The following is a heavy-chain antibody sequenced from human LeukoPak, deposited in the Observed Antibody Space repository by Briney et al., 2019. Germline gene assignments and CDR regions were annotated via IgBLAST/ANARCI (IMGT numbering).Heavy chain of an antibody. CDR1: GYSFTNYW. D-gene: IGHD1-1*01. CDR2: IYPGDSDT. Sequence: GESLKISCKGSGYSFTNYWIGWVRQMPGKGLEWMGIIYPGDSDTRYSPSFQGQVTISADKSITTAYLQWSSLKASDTATYYCVRQPRVHTPDFWGQGTLVTVSS. J-gene: IGHJ4*02. CDR3: VRQPRVHTPDF. V-gene: IGHV5-51*01.